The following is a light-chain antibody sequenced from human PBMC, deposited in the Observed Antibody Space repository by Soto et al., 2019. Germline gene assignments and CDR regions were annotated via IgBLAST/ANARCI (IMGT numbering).Light chain of an antibody. V-gene: IGLV1-47*02. Sequence: QAVVTQPPSASGTPGQRVNISCSGSSSNIGSNYVSWYQQLPGTAPKLLIYSNSRRPSGVPDRFSGSKSATSASLAISGLRSEDEADYYCAAWDDSLSGRVFGGGTKLTVL. CDR2: SNS. J-gene: IGLJ3*02. CDR3: AAWDDSLSGRV. CDR1: SSNIGSNY.